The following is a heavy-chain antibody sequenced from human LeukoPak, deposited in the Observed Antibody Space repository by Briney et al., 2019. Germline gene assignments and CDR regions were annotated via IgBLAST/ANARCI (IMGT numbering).Heavy chain of an antibody. Sequence: PGGSLRLSCAASGFTFSSYAMSWVRQAPGKGLEWVSAISGSGGSTYYADSVKGRFTISRDNSKNTLYLQMNSLRAEDTAVYYCAKTSKMEYQLLHFRPRVPFDYWGQGTLVTVSS. CDR3: AKTSKMEYQLLHFRPRVPFDY. V-gene: IGHV3-23*01. CDR2: ISGSGGST. J-gene: IGHJ4*02. CDR1: GFTFSSYA. D-gene: IGHD2-2*01.